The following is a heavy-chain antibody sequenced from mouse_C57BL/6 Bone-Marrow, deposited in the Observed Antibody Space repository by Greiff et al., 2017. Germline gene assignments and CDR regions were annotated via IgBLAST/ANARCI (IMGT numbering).Heavy chain of an antibody. J-gene: IGHJ1*03. D-gene: IGHD2-4*01. Sequence: EVQLQQSGPELVKPGASVKISCKASGYSFTDYNMNWVKQSNGKSLEWIGVINPNNGTTSYNQKFKGKATLTVDQSSSTAYMQLNSLTSEDSAVYDGAGGYDYDYARDFEGRGTGATVT. CDR3: AGGYDYDYARDFEG. CDR2: INPNNGTT. CDR1: GYSFTDYN. V-gene: IGHV1-39*01.